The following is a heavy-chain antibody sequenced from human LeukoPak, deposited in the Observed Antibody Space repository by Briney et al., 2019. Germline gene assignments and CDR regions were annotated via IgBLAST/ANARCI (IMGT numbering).Heavy chain of an antibody. CDR1: GFTFSSFS. J-gene: IGHJ6*03. D-gene: IGHD2-8*01. Sequence: QPGGSLRLSCAASGFTFSSFSMNWVRQAPGKGLEWVSYTSSSSSTIYYADSVKGRFTISRDNAKNSLYLQMNSLRAEDTAVYYCAKDRCSNGVGCYYYYMDVWGKGTTVTISS. CDR3: AKDRCSNGVGCYYYYMDV. CDR2: TSSSSSTI. V-gene: IGHV3-48*01.